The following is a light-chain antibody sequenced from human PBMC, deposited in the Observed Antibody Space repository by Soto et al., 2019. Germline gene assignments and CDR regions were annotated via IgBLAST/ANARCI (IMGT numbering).Light chain of an antibody. Sequence: QSVLTQPPSVSAAPGQKVTISCSGSSSNIGNNYVSWYQQLPGTAPTLLIDENNERPSGIPDRFSGSKSGTSATLGITGLQTGDEADYYCGTWDSSLSIWVFGGGTKLTVL. CDR3: GTWDSSLSIWV. CDR1: SSNIGNNY. CDR2: ENN. J-gene: IGLJ3*02. V-gene: IGLV1-51*02.